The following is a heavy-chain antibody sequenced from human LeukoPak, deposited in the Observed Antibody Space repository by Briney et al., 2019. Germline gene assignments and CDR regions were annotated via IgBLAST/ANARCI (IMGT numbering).Heavy chain of an antibody. CDR2: ISYVGTNK. V-gene: IGHV3-30*18. CDR3: AKDQDTAMITPPTADY. Sequence: PGRSLRLSCAASGFTLSNYGMHWVRQAPGKGLEWVAIISYVGTNKYYADSVKGRFTISRDNSKNTLYLQMNSLRAEDTAVYYCAKDQDTAMITPPTADYWGQGILVTVSS. J-gene: IGHJ4*02. CDR1: GFTLSNYG. D-gene: IGHD5-18*01.